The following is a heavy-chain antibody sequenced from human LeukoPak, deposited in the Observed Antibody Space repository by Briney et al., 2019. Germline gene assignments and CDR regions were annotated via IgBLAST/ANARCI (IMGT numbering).Heavy chain of an antibody. CDR2: ISWNSGSI. D-gene: IGHD3-22*01. Sequence: PGGSLRLSCAASGFTFSSHWMHWVRQAPGKGLEWVSGISWNSGSIGYADSVKSRFTISRDNAKNSLYLQMNSLRAEDTALYYCAKERGYYDSSGYSGWFDPWGQGTLVTVSS. V-gene: IGHV3-9*01. CDR1: GFTFSSHW. J-gene: IGHJ5*02. CDR3: AKERGYYDSSGYSGWFDP.